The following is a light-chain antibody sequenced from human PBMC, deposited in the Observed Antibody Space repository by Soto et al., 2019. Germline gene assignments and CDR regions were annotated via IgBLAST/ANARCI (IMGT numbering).Light chain of an antibody. CDR3: QQYYSTP. Sequence: DIVMTQSPDSLAVSLGERATINCKSSQSVLYSSNNKNYLAWYQQKPGQPPKLLIYWASTRESGVPDRFSGSGSGTDFTLTISSLQAEDVAVYYCQQYYSTPFGRGTRLEIK. CDR1: QSVLYSSNNKNY. CDR2: WAS. J-gene: IGKJ5*01. V-gene: IGKV4-1*01.